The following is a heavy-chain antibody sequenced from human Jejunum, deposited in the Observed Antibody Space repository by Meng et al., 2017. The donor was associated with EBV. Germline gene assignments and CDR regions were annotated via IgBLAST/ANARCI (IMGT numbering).Heavy chain of an antibody. V-gene: IGHV4-39*01. CDR2: IYSSGST. CDR3: ARAPSVAAAGLNNWFDP. CDR1: GSSISSSSYY. D-gene: IGHD6-13*01. J-gene: IGHJ5*02. Sequence: LQLRGSGAGPVKPSETLSLTCTVSGSSISSSSYYWAWIRQPPGKGLEWIGSIYSSGSTYYNPSLKSRVTISVDTSKNQFSLKLSSVTAADTAVYYCARAPSVAAAGLNNWFDPWGQGTLVTVSS.